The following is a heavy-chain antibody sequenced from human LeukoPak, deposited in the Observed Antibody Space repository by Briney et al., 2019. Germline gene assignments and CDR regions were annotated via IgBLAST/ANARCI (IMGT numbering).Heavy chain of an antibody. D-gene: IGHD3/OR15-3a*01. J-gene: IGHJ6*03. V-gene: IGHV1-8*01. CDR2: INPNSGNT. Sequence: ASVKGSCAASGYTFTSYDINWARQATGQGLEWMGWINPNSGNTGYAQKFQSRVTMTKKTSINTAYMELSSLRSEDTAVYYCARALSWTTVAYYYMDTRGKGTTVTVSS. CDR3: ARALSWTTVAYYYMDT. CDR1: GYTFTSYD.